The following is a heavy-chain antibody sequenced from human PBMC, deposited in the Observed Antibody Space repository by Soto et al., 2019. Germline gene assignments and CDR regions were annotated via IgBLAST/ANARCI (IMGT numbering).Heavy chain of an antibody. V-gene: IGHV3-48*02. CDR2: ITSDGSKT. J-gene: IGHJ6*02. D-gene: IGHD1-26*01. CDR3: TRDGRRGYDMDV. Sequence: GGSLRLSCVASGFTFRNNAMNWVRQAPGKGLEWISDITSDGSKTHYADSVRGRFTISRDNAKNSLYLQMTSLRDEDTGVYYCTRDGRRGYDMDVWGQGTTVTVSS. CDR1: GFTFRNNA.